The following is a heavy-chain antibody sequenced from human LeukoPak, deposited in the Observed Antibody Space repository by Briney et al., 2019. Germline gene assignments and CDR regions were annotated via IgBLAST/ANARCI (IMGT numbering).Heavy chain of an antibody. D-gene: IGHD6-13*01. CDR3: AAAGTLPIYYYYYMDV. Sequence: SETLSLTCTVSGGSISSHYWSWIRQPPGKGLEWIGYIYYSGSTNYNPSLKSRVTISVDTSKNQFSLKLSSVTAGDTAVYYCAAAGTLPIYYYYYMDVWGKGTTVTVSS. CDR2: IYYSGST. CDR1: GGSISSHY. J-gene: IGHJ6*03. V-gene: IGHV4-59*11.